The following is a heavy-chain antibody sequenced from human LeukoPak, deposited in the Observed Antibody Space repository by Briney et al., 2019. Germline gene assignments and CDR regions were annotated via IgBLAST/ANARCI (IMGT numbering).Heavy chain of an antibody. J-gene: IGHJ2*01. CDR3: ARRYDFWSGYQDWYFDL. V-gene: IGHV4-39*01. Sequence: SETLSLTCTVSGGSISSSSYYWGWIRQPPGKGLEWIGSSYYSGSTYYNPSLKSRVTISVDTSKNQFSLKLSSVTAADTAVYYCARRYDFWSGYQDWYFDLWGRGTLVTASS. D-gene: IGHD3-3*01. CDR1: GGSISSSSYY. CDR2: SYYSGST.